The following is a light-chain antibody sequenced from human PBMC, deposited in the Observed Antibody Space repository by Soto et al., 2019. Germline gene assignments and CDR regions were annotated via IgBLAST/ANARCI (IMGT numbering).Light chain of an antibody. Sequence: VGSRCPANLSSSPGEGAALFCRASQSVSSDLAWYHQKPGQAPRLLIYGASTRATGIPARFSGSGSGTEFTLTINSLQSEDFAVYYCQQYNNWPRTFGQGTKVDIK. CDR2: GAS. J-gene: IGKJ1*01. V-gene: IGKV3-15*01. CDR3: QQYNNWPRT. CDR1: QSVSSD.